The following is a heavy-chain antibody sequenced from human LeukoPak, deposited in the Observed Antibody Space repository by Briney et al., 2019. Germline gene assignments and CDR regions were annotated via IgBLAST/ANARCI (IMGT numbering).Heavy chain of an antibody. CDR1: GFTVSSNY. Sequence: PGGSLSLSCAASGFTVSSNYMSWVRQAPGKGLEWVSVIYSGGSTYYADSVKGRFTISRDNSKNTLYLQMNSLRAEDTAVYYCARDVAYYYDSSGSRYYYGMDVWGQGTTVTVSS. V-gene: IGHV3-53*01. D-gene: IGHD3-22*01. J-gene: IGHJ6*02. CDR3: ARDVAYYYDSSGSRYYYGMDV. CDR2: IYSGGST.